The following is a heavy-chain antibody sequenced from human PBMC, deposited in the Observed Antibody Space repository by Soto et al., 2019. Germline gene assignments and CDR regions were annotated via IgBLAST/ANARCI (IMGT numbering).Heavy chain of an antibody. D-gene: IGHD3-3*01. Sequence: GESLKIPCQSSGYTFSIYWISWVRQMPGKGLEWMGRIDPSDSYTSYSPSFQGHVTISIDKSFSTAYLQWSSLKASDTAMYYCARHAGGVVKNSRYYYGLDVWGQGTTVTVSS. CDR1: GYTFSIYW. J-gene: IGHJ6*02. CDR3: ARHAGGVVKNSRYYYGLDV. CDR2: IDPSDSYT. V-gene: IGHV5-10-1*01.